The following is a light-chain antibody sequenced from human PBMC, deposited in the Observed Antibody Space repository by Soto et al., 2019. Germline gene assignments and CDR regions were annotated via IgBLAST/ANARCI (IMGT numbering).Light chain of an antibody. CDR1: QSISNY. CDR3: QQSYSTPPGT. Sequence: DIQMTQSPSSLSASVGDRVTITCRASQSISNYLNWYQQKPGKAPKVLIYAASSLQSGVTSRFSGSGSGTDFTLTISSLQPEDFATYYCQQSYSTPPGTFGQGTKVEIK. V-gene: IGKV1-39*01. CDR2: AAS. J-gene: IGKJ1*01.